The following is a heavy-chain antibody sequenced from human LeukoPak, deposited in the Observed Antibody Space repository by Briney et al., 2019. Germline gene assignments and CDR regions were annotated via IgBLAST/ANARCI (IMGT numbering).Heavy chain of an antibody. J-gene: IGHJ3*02. Sequence: GGSLRLSCAASGLTFSSYAMSWVRQAPGKGLEWVSAISGSSGSTYYADSVKGRFTISRDNSKNTLYLQMNSLRAEDTAVYYCAKDPMYYDILTGPDAFDIWGQGTMVTVSS. CDR3: AKDPMYYDILTGPDAFDI. CDR2: ISGSSGST. V-gene: IGHV3-23*01. D-gene: IGHD3-9*01. CDR1: GLTFSSYA.